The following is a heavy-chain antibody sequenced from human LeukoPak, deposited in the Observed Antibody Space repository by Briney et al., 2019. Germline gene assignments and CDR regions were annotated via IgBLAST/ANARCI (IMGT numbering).Heavy chain of an antibody. CDR3: ARVDVVTVGNNAFDI. Sequence: GSPRLSCAASGFTVSSNYMSWVRQAPGKGLEWVSVTYTGGGTNYADSVKGRFSISRDNSKNTLYLQMNSLRAEDTAVYYCARVDVVTVGNNAFDIWGQGTMVTVSS. D-gene: IGHD4-23*01. J-gene: IGHJ3*02. V-gene: IGHV3-53*01. CDR1: GFTVSSNY. CDR2: TYTGGGT.